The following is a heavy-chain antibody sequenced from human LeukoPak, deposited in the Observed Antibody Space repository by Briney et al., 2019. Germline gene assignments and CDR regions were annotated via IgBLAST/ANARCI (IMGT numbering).Heavy chain of an antibody. D-gene: IGHD4-11*01. CDR2: IGGSGRSI. V-gene: IGHV3-21*01. CDR3: AREMTTEAFDY. Sequence: GGSLGLSCATSGFTFSTYSMNWVRQAPGKGLEWVSCIGGSGRSIYYADSVKGRFTISRDNAKNSLYLQMNSLRAEDTAVYYCAREMTTEAFDYWGQGTLVTVSS. J-gene: IGHJ4*02. CDR1: GFTFSTYS.